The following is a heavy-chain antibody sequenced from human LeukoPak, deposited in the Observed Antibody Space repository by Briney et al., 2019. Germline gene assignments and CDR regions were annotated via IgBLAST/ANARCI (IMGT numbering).Heavy chain of an antibody. J-gene: IGHJ4*02. CDR1: GFTLRSYD. CDR3: AKEYSGYDFDY. Sequence: PGGFLRLSCAASGFTLRSYDMSWVRQAPGKGLEWVAATSGSGVNSYYADSVRGRFTISRDNSQNTLYLQMDSLRAEDTALYYCAKEYSGYDFDYWGQGTLVTVSS. D-gene: IGHD5-12*01. V-gene: IGHV3-23*01. CDR2: TSGSGVNS.